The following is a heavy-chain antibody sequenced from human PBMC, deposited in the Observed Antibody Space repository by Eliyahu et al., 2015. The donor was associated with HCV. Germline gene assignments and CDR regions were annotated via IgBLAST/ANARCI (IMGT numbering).Heavy chain of an antibody. D-gene: IGHD5-12*01. J-gene: IGHJ6*02. V-gene: IGHV3-7*01. Sequence: VANIKQDGSEKYYVDSVKGRFTISRDNAKNSLYLQMNSLRAEDTAVYYCARDRGYATTFHYYYYYGMDVWGQGTTVTVSS. CDR3: ARDRGYATTFHYYYYYGMDV. CDR2: IKQDGSEK.